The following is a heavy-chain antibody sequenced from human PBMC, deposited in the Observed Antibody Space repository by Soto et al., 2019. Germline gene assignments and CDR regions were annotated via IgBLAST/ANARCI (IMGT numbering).Heavy chain of an antibody. V-gene: IGHV3-48*02. Sequence: PGGSLRLSCAASGFTFSSYSMNWVRQAPGKGLECVSYITGGSTIYYEDSVKGRFTVSRDNAENSLYMQMNSLRDEDTAVYYRARGPNTAVAGRFDYWGQGTLVTVSS. CDR3: ARGPNTAVAGRFDY. CDR2: ITGGSTI. J-gene: IGHJ4*02. CDR1: GFTFSSYS. D-gene: IGHD6-19*01.